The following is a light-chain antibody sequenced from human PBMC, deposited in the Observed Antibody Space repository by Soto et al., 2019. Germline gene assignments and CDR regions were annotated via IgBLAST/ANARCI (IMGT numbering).Light chain of an antibody. CDR1: SGHSNYA. CDR2: VNSDGSH. CDR3: QTWGAGIVV. Sequence: QLVLTQSPSAAASLGASVKLTCTLSSGHSNYAIAWHQQLPEKGPRYLMKVNSDGSHRKGDGIPDRFSGSSSGTERYLIISSLQSEDEADYYCQTWGAGIVVFGGGTKVTVL. V-gene: IGLV4-69*01. J-gene: IGLJ2*01.